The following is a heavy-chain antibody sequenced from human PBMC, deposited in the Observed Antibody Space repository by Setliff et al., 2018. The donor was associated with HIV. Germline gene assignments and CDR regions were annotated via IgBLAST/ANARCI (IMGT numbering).Heavy chain of an antibody. CDR3: ARANNGYLYLDY. V-gene: IGHV4-59*01. CDR2: IYFNGVT. Sequence: SETLSLTCTVSNGSIGSFYWTWIRQPPGEELEWIGYIYFNGVTKYSPSLKSRVSMSVDTSKSQFSLKLTSVTAADTAVYYCARANNGYLYLDYWGQGALVTVSS. J-gene: IGHJ4*02. CDR1: NGSIGSFY. D-gene: IGHD5-18*01.